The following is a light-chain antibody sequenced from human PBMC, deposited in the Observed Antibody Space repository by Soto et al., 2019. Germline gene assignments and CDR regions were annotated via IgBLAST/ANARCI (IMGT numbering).Light chain of an antibody. J-gene: IGKJ1*01. V-gene: IGKV3-11*01. CDR3: QQRSNWPT. CDR1: QSVSSY. Sequence: EIVLTQSPATLSLSPGESATLSCRASQSVSSYLAWYQQKPGQAPRLLIYDASNRATGIPARFSGSGSGTDFTLTISSLEPEDFAVYYCQQRSNWPTSGQGTKVDIK. CDR2: DAS.